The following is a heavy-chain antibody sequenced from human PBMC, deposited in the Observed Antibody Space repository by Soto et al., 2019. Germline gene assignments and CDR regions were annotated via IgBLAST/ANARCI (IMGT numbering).Heavy chain of an antibody. CDR3: ARWWPYYYESSDYGMDV. Sequence: APVKVSCKASGYTFTGYYMHWVRQAPGQGLEWMGWINPNSGGTNYAQKFQCRVTMNRDTSISTAYMELSRLRSDDTAVYYCARWWPYYYESSDYGMDVWGQGNTVTVSS. CDR1: GYTFTGYY. CDR2: INPNSGGT. V-gene: IGHV1-2*02. J-gene: IGHJ6*02. D-gene: IGHD3-22*01.